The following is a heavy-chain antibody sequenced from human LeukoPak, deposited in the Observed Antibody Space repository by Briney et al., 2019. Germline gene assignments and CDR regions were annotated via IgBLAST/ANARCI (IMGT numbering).Heavy chain of an antibody. Sequence: GGSLRLSCAATGFTFSSYAMSWVRQAPGKGLEWVSAISGSGGNTYYADSVKGRFTISRDNSKNTLYLQMNSLRAEDTAVYSCAKDSGSYFDYWGQGTLVTVSS. D-gene: IGHD1-26*01. J-gene: IGHJ4*02. CDR2: ISGSGGNT. V-gene: IGHV3-23*01. CDR3: AKDSGSYFDY. CDR1: GFTFSSYA.